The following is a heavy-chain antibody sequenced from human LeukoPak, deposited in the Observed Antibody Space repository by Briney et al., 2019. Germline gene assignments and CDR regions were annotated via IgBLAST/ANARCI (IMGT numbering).Heavy chain of an antibody. Sequence: GGSLRLSCAASGSTFSSYSMNWVRQAPGKGLEWVSSVSSSSYIYYADSVKGRFTISRDNAKNSLYLQMNSLRAEDTAVYYCARGGNHDDYWGQGTLVTVSS. CDR3: ARGGNHDDY. CDR2: VSSSSYI. D-gene: IGHD4-23*01. V-gene: IGHV3-21*01. CDR1: GSTFSSYS. J-gene: IGHJ4*02.